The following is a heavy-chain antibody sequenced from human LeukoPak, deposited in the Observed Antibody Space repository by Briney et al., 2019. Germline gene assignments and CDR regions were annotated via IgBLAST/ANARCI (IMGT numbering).Heavy chain of an antibody. J-gene: IGHJ4*02. D-gene: IGHD2-15*01. V-gene: IGHV1-3*03. CDR3: ARGGYCSGGSCSAYDY. CDR2: INTGNGNT. Sequence: GASLKVSCKASGYTFTSYAMPWVRQAPGHRLEWMGWINTGNGNTKYSQEFQGRVTITRDTSASTAYMELSSLRSDDMAVYYCARGGYCSGGSCSAYDYWGQRTLVTVSS. CDR1: GYTFTSYA.